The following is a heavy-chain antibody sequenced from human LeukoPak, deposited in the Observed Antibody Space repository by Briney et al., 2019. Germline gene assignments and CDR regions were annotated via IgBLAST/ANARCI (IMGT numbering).Heavy chain of an antibody. Sequence: GGSLRLSCAAPGFSFSAFAMTWVRQAPGKGLEWVSSISASGSTTSYVDSVKGRFTISRDNSKNTVWLQMNSLRAEDSALYYCAKDDAILVRVNYFGMDVWGQGTTVIVSS. CDR3: AKDDAILVRVNYFGMDV. J-gene: IGHJ6*02. V-gene: IGHV3-23*01. D-gene: IGHD2-21*01. CDR1: GFSFSAFA. CDR2: ISASGSTT.